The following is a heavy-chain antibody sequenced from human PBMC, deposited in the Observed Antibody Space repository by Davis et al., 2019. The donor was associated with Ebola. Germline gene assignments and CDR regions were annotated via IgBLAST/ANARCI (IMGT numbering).Heavy chain of an antibody. J-gene: IGHJ6*02. CDR3: ARSPTRVTIFSSTDYYYYGMDV. CDR2: INNDGSST. V-gene: IGHV3-74*01. D-gene: IGHD3-9*01. Sequence: GESLKISCAASGFTFSSYWMHWVRQAPGKGLVWVSRINNDGSSTSYADSVKGRFTISRDNAKNTLYLQMNSLRAEDTAVYYCARSPTRVTIFSSTDYYYYGMDVWGQGTTVTVSS. CDR1: GFTFSSYW.